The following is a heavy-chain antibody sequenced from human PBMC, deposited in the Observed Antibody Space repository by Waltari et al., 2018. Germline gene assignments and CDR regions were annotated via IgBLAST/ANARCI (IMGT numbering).Heavy chain of an antibody. D-gene: IGHD2-8*01. CDR2: IDGPTTNT. CDR3: ATWMVSHFDY. J-gene: IGHJ4*02. Sequence: EVQLLESGGGLVQPGESLRLSCVASGFNFGSYSMSWVRQAPGEGLEWVSTIDGPTTNTHYADSVEGRFTISRDNSKNTLYLHMNSLRADDTAIYYCATWMVSHFDYWGQGTLVTASP. V-gene: IGHV3-23*01. CDR1: GFNFGSYS.